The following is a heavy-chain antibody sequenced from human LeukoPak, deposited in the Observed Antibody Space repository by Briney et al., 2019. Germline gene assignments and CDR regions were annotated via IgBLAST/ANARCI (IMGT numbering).Heavy chain of an antibody. J-gene: IGHJ1*01. CDR1: GYSFANYW. V-gene: IGHV5-51*01. D-gene: IGHD3-10*01. CDR2: IYPADSDT. Sequence: GASLKISCKGSGYSFANYWIGWVRQMPGKGLEWMGIIYPADSDTRYSPSFQGQVTISADKSISTAYLHWSSLKASDTAMYYCARHDSGEYFQHWGQGTLVTVSS. CDR3: ARHDSGEYFQH.